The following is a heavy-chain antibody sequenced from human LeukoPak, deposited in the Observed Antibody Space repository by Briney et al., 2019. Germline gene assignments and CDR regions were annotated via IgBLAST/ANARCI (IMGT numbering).Heavy chain of an antibody. J-gene: IGHJ4*02. D-gene: IGHD2-15*01. CDR1: GYTFTGYY. CDR3: ARVYTVVAPPDY. CDR2: INPNSGDT. Sequence: ASVKVSCKASGYTFTGYYMHWVRQAPGKGLEWMGWINPNSGDTNYAQKFQGRVTMTRDTSISTAYMELSRLRSDDTAVYYCARVYTVVAPPDYWGQGTLVTVSS. V-gene: IGHV1-2*02.